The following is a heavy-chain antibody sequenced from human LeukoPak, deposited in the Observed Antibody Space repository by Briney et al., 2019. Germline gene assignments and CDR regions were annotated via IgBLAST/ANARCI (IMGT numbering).Heavy chain of an antibody. CDR2: IYYSGST. V-gene: IGHV4-61*08. Sequence: SQTLSLTCAVSGGSISSGGYYWSWIRQPPGKGLEWIGYIYYSGSTNYNPSLKSRVTISVDTSKNQFSLKLSSVTAADTAVYYCARDRAVTFDYWGQGTLVTVSS. CDR1: GGSISSGGYY. CDR3: ARDRAVTFDY. D-gene: IGHD4-17*01. J-gene: IGHJ4*02.